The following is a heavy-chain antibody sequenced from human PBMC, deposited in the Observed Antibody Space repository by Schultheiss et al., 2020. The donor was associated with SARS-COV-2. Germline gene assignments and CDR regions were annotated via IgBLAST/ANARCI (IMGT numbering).Heavy chain of an antibody. J-gene: IGHJ4*02. D-gene: IGHD3-22*01. CDR3: ATYYYDSSGYPIDY. Sequence: SETLSLTCSVSGGSISSSGHYWGWIRQPPGKGLEWMGSINYSGSTYYNPSLNSRVSMSLDTSKNQFSLKLSSVTAADTAVYYCATYYYDSSGYPIDYWGQGTLVTVSS. CDR2: INYSGST. CDR1: GGSISSSGHY. V-gene: IGHV4-39*01.